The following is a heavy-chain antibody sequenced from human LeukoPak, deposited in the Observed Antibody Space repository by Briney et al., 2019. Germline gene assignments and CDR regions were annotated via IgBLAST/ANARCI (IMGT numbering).Heavy chain of an antibody. CDR3: ARDGAYYGSGSYRYYYYYYGMDV. V-gene: IGHV3-74*01. D-gene: IGHD3-10*01. Sequence: PGGSLRLSCAASGFTFNNYVMSWVRQAPGKGLVWVSRINSDGSSTSYADSVKGRFTISRDNAKNTLYLQMNSLRAEDTAVYYCARDGAYYGSGSYRYYYYYYGMDVWGKGTTVTVSS. CDR2: INSDGSST. CDR1: GFTFNNYV. J-gene: IGHJ6*04.